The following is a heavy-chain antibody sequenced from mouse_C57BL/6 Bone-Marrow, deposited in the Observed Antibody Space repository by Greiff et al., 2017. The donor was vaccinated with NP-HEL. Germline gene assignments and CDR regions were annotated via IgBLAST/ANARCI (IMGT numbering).Heavy chain of an antibody. CDR1: GYTFTDYY. Sequence: VQLQQSGPVLVKPGASVKMSCKASGYTFTDYYMNWVEQSHGKSLEWIGVINPYNGGTSYNQKFKGKATLTVDKSSSTAYMELNSLTSEDSAVYYGAREIYYYGSSYPFDYWGQGTTLTVSA. J-gene: IGHJ2*01. CDR2: INPYNGGT. V-gene: IGHV1-19*01. D-gene: IGHD1-1*01. CDR3: AREIYYYGSSYPFDY.